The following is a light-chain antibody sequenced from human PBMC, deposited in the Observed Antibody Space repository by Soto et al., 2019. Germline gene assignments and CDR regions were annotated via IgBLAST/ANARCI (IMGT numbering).Light chain of an antibody. Sequence: EIVLTQSPGTLSLSPGERATLSCRASQSVSSSYLAWYQQKPGQAPRLLIYGAFSRATGIPDRFSGSGAGTDFTLTISRLEPELFSMYYCQQYGISPLTFGQGTKLEIK. J-gene: IGKJ2*01. CDR1: QSVSSSY. V-gene: IGKV3-20*01. CDR3: QQYGISPLT. CDR2: GAF.